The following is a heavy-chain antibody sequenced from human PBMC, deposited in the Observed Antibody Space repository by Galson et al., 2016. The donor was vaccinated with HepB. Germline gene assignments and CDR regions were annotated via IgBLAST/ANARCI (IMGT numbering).Heavy chain of an antibody. Sequence: SLRLSCAASGFTFSNYAMYWVRQAPGKGLEWVAVISFDGNNQYYADSVKGRFTISRDNSNNTLYLRTDSLRVDDTAVYYCVRGKNAGDSTRLNYWGLGTLVTVSS. CDR2: ISFDGNNQ. CDR1: GFTFSNYA. V-gene: IGHV3-30-3*01. CDR3: VRGKNAGDSTRLNY. D-gene: IGHD2/OR15-2a*01. J-gene: IGHJ4*02.